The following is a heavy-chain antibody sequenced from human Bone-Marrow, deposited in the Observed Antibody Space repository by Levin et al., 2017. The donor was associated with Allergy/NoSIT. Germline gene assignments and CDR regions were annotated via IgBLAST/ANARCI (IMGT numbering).Heavy chain of an antibody. V-gene: IGHV3-23*01. CDR1: GFTFTNYA. J-gene: IGHJ4*02. D-gene: IGHD1-26*01. CDR2: INAGGGTT. CDR3: TKSLFEWDLPRPFDY. Sequence: GESLKISCAASGFTFTNYAMNWVRQAPGRGLEWVPTINAGGGTTYYADSVRGRFTVSRDNSKNTVYLQMNGLTVEDTAIYYCTKSLFEWDLPRPFDYWGQGTLITVSS.